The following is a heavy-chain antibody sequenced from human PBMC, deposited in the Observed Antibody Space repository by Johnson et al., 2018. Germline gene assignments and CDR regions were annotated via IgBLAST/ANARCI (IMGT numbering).Heavy chain of an antibody. J-gene: IGHJ5*02. CDR2: LNNDGTSA. D-gene: IGHD3-10*01. Sequence: VRLQESGGGLVQPGGSLRLSCVASGFTFSRYWMHWVRLTPVKGLEWVSRLNNDGTSASYGDFVKGRFTTSRDNAKNTVYLQMNSLGVEDTAVYDCVRTWATVRADSWFDPWGQGTLVTVSS. CDR3: VRTWATVRADSWFDP. V-gene: IGHV3-74*01. CDR1: GFTFSRYW.